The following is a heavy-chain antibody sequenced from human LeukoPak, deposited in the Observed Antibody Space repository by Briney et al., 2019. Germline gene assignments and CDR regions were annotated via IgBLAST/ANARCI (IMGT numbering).Heavy chain of an antibody. CDR1: GFSFSSYW. CDR2: IKQDGSEK. CDR3: ARISGSLFY. D-gene: IGHD1-26*01. J-gene: IGHJ4*02. Sequence: AGSLRLSCVVSGFSFSSYWMSWVRQAPGKGLEWVANIKQDGSEKNYVDSVKGRFTISRDNAKTSLYLQMDSLRADDTAVYYCARISGSLFYWGQGTLVTVSS. V-gene: IGHV3-7*01.